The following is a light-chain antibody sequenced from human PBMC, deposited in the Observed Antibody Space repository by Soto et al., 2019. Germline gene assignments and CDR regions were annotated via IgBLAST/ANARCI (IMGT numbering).Light chain of an antibody. CDR1: QSVSSY. Sequence: PGERATLSCRASQSVSSYLAWYQQKPGQAPRLLIYDASNRATGIPARFSGSGSGTDFTLTISSLEPEDFAVYYCKQRSNWPPLTFGGGNKVEIK. CDR2: DAS. J-gene: IGKJ4*01. V-gene: IGKV3-11*01. CDR3: KQRSNWPPLT.